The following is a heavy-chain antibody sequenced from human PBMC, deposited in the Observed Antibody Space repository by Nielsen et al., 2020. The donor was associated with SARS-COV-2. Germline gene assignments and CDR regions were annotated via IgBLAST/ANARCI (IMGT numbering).Heavy chain of an antibody. CDR3: ARGADTAMVTFGDDYYYGMDV. V-gene: IGHV1-18*01. Sequence: ASVKVSCKASGYTFTSYGISWVRQAPGQGLEWMGWISAYNGNTNYAQKLQGRVTMTTDTSTSTAYMELRSLRSDDTAVYYCARGADTAMVTFGDDYYYGMDVWGQGTTVTVSS. CDR1: GYTFTSYG. CDR2: ISAYNGNT. J-gene: IGHJ6*02. D-gene: IGHD5-18*01.